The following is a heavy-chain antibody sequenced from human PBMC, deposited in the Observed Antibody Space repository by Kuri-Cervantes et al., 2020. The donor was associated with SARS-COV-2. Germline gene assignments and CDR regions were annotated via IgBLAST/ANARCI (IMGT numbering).Heavy chain of an antibody. D-gene: IGHD5-18*01. CDR3: AKDLGYPAASDAFDI. J-gene: IGHJ3*02. CDR1: GSTFSSYA. V-gene: IGHV3-23*01. CDR2: ISGSGGST. Sequence: GGSLRLSCAASGSTFSSYAMSWVRQAPGKGLEWVSAISGSGGSTYYADSVKGRFTISRDNSKNTLYLQMNSLRAEDTAVYYRAKDLGYPAASDAFDIWGQGTMVTVSS.